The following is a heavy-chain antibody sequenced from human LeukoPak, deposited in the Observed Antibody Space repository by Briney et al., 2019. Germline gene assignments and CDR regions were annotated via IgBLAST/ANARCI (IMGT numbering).Heavy chain of an antibody. CDR1: GYTFTDYY. J-gene: IGHJ4*02. V-gene: IGHV1-2*02. Sequence: ASVKVSCKASGYTFTDYYMHWVRQAPGQGLEWMGWINPNSGGTNYAQKFQGRVTMTRDTSISTAYMELSRLRSDDTAVYYCAREEYGDRRYSNWGQGTLVTVSS. CDR3: AREEYGDRRYSN. D-gene: IGHD4-17*01. CDR2: INPNSGGT.